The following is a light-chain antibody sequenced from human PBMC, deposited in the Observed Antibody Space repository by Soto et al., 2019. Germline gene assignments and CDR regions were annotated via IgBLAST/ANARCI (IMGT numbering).Light chain of an antibody. CDR2: LAS. CDR3: QQRSNWPPWT. Sequence: EIVMTQSPATLSVSPGERATLSCRASQSVSNNLAWYQQKPGQAPRLLIYLASTRAPGIPARFSGSGSGTDFTLTISSLEPEDFAVYYCQQRSNWPPWTFGQGTKVDIK. CDR1: QSVSNN. V-gene: IGKV3-11*01. J-gene: IGKJ1*01.